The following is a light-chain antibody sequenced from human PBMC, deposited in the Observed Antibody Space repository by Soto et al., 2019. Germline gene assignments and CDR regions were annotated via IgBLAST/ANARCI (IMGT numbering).Light chain of an antibody. CDR2: SNN. J-gene: IGLJ2*01. CDR1: SSNIGDNT. V-gene: IGLV1-44*01. CDR3: AAWDDSLNGHVV. Sequence: QSVLTQPPSASGTPGQRVTISCSGSSSNIGDNTVNWYQQLPGTAPKLLIYSNNQRPSGVLDRFSGSKSGTSASLGISGLRSEDEADYYCAAWDDSLNGHVVFGGGTKVTVL.